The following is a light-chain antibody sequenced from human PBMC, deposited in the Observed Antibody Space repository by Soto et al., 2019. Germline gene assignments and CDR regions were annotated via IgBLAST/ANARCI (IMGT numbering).Light chain of an antibody. CDR3: QQYNSYSLT. V-gene: IGKV1-5*01. CDR1: QSISSW. CDR2: DAT. Sequence: DIQMTQSPSTLSASVGDRVTITCRASQSISSWLAWYQQKPGKAPKLLIYDATSLESRVPSRFSGSGSGTEFTLTISRLQPDDFATYYCQQYNSYSLTFGQGTKVEIK. J-gene: IGKJ1*01.